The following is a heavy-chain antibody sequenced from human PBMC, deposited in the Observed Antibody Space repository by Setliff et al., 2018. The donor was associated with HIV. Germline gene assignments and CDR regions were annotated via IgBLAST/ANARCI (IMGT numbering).Heavy chain of an antibody. V-gene: IGHV7-4-1*02. Sequence: GAPVKVSCKGSGYTLTTFGIRWVRQVPGQVLEWIGWINTETGNPMYAQCFKGLFVFSLDTSVSTAYLQISTLKTEDTAIYYCAWVGSYWSTFDYWGQGALVTVSS. CDR2: INTETGNP. J-gene: IGHJ4*02. CDR3: AWVGSYWSTFDY. CDR1: GYTLTTFG. D-gene: IGHD1-26*01.